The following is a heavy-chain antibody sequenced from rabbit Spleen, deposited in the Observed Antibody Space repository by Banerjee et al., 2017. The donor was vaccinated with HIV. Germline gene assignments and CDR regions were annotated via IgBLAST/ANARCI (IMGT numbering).Heavy chain of an antibody. CDR1: GFSFSSNW. V-gene: IGHV1S45*01. Sequence: QEQLEESGGDLVKPEGSLTLTCAVSGFSFSSNWICWVRQAPGKRPEWIACIYTGSSAFTYYASWVNGRFSISKTSSTTVTLRLTSLTAADTATYFCARNYVNAFDPWGPGTLVTVS. CDR2: IYTGSSAFT. D-gene: IGHD1-1*01. J-gene: IGHJ2*01. CDR3: ARNYVNAFDP.